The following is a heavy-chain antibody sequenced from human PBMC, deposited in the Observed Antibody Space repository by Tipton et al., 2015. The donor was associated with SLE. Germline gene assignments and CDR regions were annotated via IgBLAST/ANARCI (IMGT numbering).Heavy chain of an antibody. J-gene: IGHJ2*01. CDR2: IYHSGST. Sequence: TLSLTCAVSGYSISSGYYWGWIRQPPGKGLEWIGSIYHSGSTYYNPSLKSRVTISVDTSKNQFSLKLSSVTAADTAVYYCARDYGDGAYFDLWGRGTLVTVSS. CDR1: GYSISSGYY. CDR3: ARDYGDGAYFDL. D-gene: IGHD4-17*01. V-gene: IGHV4-38-2*02.